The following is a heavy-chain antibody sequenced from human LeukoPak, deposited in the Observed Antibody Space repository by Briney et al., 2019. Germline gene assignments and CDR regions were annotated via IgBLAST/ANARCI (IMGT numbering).Heavy chain of an antibody. V-gene: IGHV4-30-4*02. D-gene: IGHD2-21*01. CDR2: LYYSGST. Sequence: PSETLSLTCTVYGCSISSGDYYWSWIPQPPGKGLEWIGNLYYSGSTYYHPSLKSRVTTSVDTSKNQFTLKLSSVTAADTAVYYCARADCGGDCYSFYYYYMDVWGKGTTVTVSS. CDR3: ARADCGGDCYSFYYYYMDV. CDR1: GCSISSGDYY. J-gene: IGHJ6*03.